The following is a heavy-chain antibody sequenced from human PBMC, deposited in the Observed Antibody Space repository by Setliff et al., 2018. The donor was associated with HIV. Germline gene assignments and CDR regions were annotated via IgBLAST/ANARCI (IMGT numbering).Heavy chain of an antibody. D-gene: IGHD1-26*01. CDR1: GFTFSSYV. V-gene: IGHV3-30-3*01. J-gene: IGHJ4*02. CDR3: VRDPIEGSPDYFDY. Sequence: PGGSLRLSCEASGFTFSSYVLHWVRQAPGKGLEWVAVMSTGGGIKICADSVKGRFTISRDNSRNTLFLQMNNLRPEDTATYYCVRDPIEGSPDYFDYWGQGALVTVSS. CDR2: MSTGGGIK.